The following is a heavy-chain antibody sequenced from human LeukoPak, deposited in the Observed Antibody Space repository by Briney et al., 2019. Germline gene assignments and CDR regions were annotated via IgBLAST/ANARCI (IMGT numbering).Heavy chain of an antibody. Sequence: SETLSLTCAVYGGSFSGYYWSWIRQPPGKGLEWIGEINHSGSTDYNPSLKSRVTISVDTSKNQFSLKLSSVTAADTAVYYCARSFLGGWYYFDYWGQGTLVTVSS. D-gene: IGHD6-19*01. V-gene: IGHV4-34*01. J-gene: IGHJ4*02. CDR1: GGSFSGYY. CDR2: INHSGST. CDR3: ARSFLGGWYYFDY.